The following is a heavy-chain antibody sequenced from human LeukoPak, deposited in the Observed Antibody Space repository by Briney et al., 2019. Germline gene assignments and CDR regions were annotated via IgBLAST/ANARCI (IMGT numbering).Heavy chain of an antibody. D-gene: IGHD3-3*01. CDR3: ARASGLRSFTLIS. CDR2: IKQDGSEK. J-gene: IGHJ5*02. Sequence: GGSLRLSCAASGFTFSSYWMSWVRQAPGKGLEWVANIKQDGSEKYYVDSVKGRFTISRDNAKNSLYLQMNSLRAEDTAVYYCARASGLRSFTLISWGLGTLVTVSS. CDR1: GFTFSSYW. V-gene: IGHV3-7*03.